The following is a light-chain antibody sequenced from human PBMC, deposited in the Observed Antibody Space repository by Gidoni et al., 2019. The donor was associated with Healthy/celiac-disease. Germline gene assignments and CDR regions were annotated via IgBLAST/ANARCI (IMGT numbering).Light chain of an antibody. Sequence: QSVLTQPPSASGTPGQGVTIPWSGSSSNIGSNYVYWYQPLPGTAPKRLIYRNNQRPSGVPDRFSGSKSGTSASLAISGLRSEDEADYYCAAWDDSLSGVVFGGGTKLTVL. CDR3: AAWDDSLSGVV. V-gene: IGLV1-47*01. J-gene: IGLJ2*01. CDR1: SSNIGSNY. CDR2: RNN.